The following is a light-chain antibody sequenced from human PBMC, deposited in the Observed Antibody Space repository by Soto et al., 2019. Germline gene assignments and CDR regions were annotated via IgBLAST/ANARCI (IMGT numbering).Light chain of an antibody. V-gene: IGKV3-15*01. Sequence: IVMTQSPSTLSVSPGDRATLSCRSSQPVNNNLAWYQHKPGQAPRLLIYGASTRATGISARFSGSGSGTEFTLTISSLQSEDFAVYYCQQYDNWPPITFGQGTRLEI. CDR1: QPVNNN. J-gene: IGKJ5*01. CDR2: GAS. CDR3: QQYDNWPPIT.